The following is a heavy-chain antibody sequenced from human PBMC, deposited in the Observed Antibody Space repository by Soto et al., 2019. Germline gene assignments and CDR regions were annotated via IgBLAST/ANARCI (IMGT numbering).Heavy chain of an antibody. V-gene: IGHV4-39*01. CDR1: GGSISSSSYY. CDR2: IYYSGST. D-gene: IGHD3-10*01. J-gene: IGHJ6*02. Sequence: SETLSLTCTVSGGSISSSSYYWGWIRQPPGKGLEWIGSIYYSGSTYYNPSLKSRVTISVDTSKNQFSLKLSSVTAADTAVYYCQRITMVRGVIGYYYYVMDVWGQGTTVTVSS. CDR3: QRITMVRGVIGYYYYVMDV.